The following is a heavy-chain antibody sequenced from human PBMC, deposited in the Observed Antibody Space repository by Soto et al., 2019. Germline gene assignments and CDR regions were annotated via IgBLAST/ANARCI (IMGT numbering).Heavy chain of an antibody. CDR2: IIPILGIA. J-gene: IGHJ1*01. Sequence: QVQLVQSGAEVKKPGSSVKVSCKASGGTFSSYTISWVRQAPGQGLEWMGRIIPILGIANYAQKFQGRVTITADKATSTDYMELSSLRSEDTAVYYCARDPGGSYPAYFQHWGQGTLVTVSS. D-gene: IGHD1-26*01. V-gene: IGHV1-69*08. CDR3: ARDPGGSYPAYFQH. CDR1: GGTFSSYT.